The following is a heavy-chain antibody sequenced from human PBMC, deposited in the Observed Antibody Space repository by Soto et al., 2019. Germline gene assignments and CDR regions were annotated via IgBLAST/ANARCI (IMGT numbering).Heavy chain of an antibody. D-gene: IGHD6-19*01. V-gene: IGHV6-1*01. CDR1: GDSVSSNTAA. J-gene: IGHJ4*02. CDR2: TYYRSNWRH. CDR3: ARGVAGSGFDL. Sequence: PSRTLSLPCAISGDSVSSNTAAWNWIRSSPSRGLEWLGRTYYRSNWRHDYAVSVKSRITVNPDTSKNHFSLQLNSVTPDDTAVYYCARGVAGSGFDLWGQGTLVTVSS.